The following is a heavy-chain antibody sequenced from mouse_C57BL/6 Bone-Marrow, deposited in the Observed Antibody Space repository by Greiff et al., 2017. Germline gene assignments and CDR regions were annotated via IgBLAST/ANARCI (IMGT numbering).Heavy chain of an antibody. V-gene: IGHV5-4*01. Sequence: EVQGVESGGGLVKPGGSLKLSCAASGFTFSSYAMSWVRQTPEKRLEWVATISDGGSYTYYPDNVKGRFTISRDNAKNNLYLQMSHLKSEDTAMYYCARDRTDGYYLMDYWGKGTSVTVSS. CDR3: ARDRTDGYYLMDY. CDR2: ISDGGSYT. D-gene: IGHD2-3*01. J-gene: IGHJ4*01. CDR1: GFTFSSYA.